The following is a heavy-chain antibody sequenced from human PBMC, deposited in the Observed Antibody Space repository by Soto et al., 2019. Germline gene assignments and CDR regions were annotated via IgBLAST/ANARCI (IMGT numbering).Heavy chain of an antibody. CDR2: ISGSGGST. D-gene: IGHD3-3*01. J-gene: IGHJ4*02. CDR1: GFTFSSYA. Sequence: VGSLRLSCAASGFTFSSYAMSWVRQAPGKGLEWVSAISGSGGSTYYADSVKGRFTISRDNSKNTLYLQMGSLRAEDMAVYYCARGPYYDPIHYFDYWGQGALVTVSS. CDR3: ARGPYYDPIHYFDY. V-gene: IGHV3-23*01.